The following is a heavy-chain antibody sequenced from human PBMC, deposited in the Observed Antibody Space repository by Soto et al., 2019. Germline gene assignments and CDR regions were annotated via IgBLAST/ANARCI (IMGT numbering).Heavy chain of an antibody. CDR1: GFTFSSYG. CDR3: ARDPYDCWCGYRYGMDV. D-gene: IGHD3-3*01. J-gene: IGHJ6*02. CDR2: IWYDGSNK. V-gene: IGHV3-33*01. Sequence: QVQLVESGGGVVQPGRSLRLSCAASGFTFSSYGMHWVRQAPGKGLEWVAVIWYDGSNKYYADSVKGRFTISRDNSKNALYLQMNSLRAEDRAVYYCARDPYDCWCGYRYGMDVWGQGTTVTVSS.